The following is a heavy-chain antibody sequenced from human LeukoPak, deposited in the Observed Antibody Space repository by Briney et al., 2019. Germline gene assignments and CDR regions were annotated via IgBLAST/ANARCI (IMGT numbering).Heavy chain of an antibody. CDR3: ASAGYYYDSSGYTPPRSFDY. CDR1: GFTFSSNY. J-gene: IGHJ4*02. V-gene: IGHV3-53*01. Sequence: GGSLRLSCAASGFTFSSNYMSWVRQAPGKGLEGVAVIYSGGSTYYSDSVKGRFTISRDNSKNTLYLQMNSLRAEDTAVYYCASAGYYYDSSGYTPPRSFDYWGQGTLVTVSS. CDR2: IYSGGST. D-gene: IGHD3-22*01.